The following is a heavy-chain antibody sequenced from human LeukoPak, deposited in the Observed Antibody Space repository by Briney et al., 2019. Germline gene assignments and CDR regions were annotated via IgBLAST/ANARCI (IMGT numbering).Heavy chain of an antibody. CDR3: ARAYYYDSSGYYPDAFDI. J-gene: IGHJ3*02. Sequence: SVKVSCKASGGTFSSYAISWVRQAPGQGLEWMGGIIPIFGTANYAQKFQGRVTITADESTSTAYMELSSLRSEDTAVYYCARAYYYDSSGYYPDAFDIWGQGTMVTVSS. CDR2: IIPIFGTA. D-gene: IGHD3-22*01. CDR1: GGTFSSYA. V-gene: IGHV1-69*13.